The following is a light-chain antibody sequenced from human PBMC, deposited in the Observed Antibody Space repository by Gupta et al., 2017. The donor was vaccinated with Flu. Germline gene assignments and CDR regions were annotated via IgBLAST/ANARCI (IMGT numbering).Light chain of an antibody. V-gene: IGLV2-8*01. CDR1: SSDVGHYNY. J-gene: IGLJ1*01. Sequence: QSALTQPPSASGSPGQSVTIACTGTSSDVGHYNYVSWYQQHPGKAPKLIISEVNRRPSGDPDRFSGSKSGNTASLTVSELQAEDEAYYYCTSHADTNSLYVFGSGTKVTVL. CDR3: TSHADTNSLYV. CDR2: EVN.